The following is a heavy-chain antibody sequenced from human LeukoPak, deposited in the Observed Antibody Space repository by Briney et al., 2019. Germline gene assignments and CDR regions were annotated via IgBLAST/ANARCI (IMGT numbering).Heavy chain of an antibody. D-gene: IGHD3-10*01. CDR3: ASDFYVGSKSYYIGY. V-gene: IGHV3-33*01. CDR2: IWYDGSNK. CDR1: GFTFSNYG. J-gene: IGHJ4*01. Sequence: GGSLRLSCAASGFTFSNYGMHWVRQAPGKGLEWVAVIWYDGSNKYYADSVKGRLTISRDNSKNTVYLQMNSLRAEDTAMYYCASDFYVGSKSYYIGYWGHGTLVTVSS.